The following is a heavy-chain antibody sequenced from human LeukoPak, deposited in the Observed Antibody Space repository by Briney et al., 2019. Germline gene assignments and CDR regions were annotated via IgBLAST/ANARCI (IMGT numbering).Heavy chain of an antibody. CDR2: IIPIFGTA. J-gene: IGHJ4*02. CDR1: GGTFSSYA. Sequence: SVKVSCKASGGTFSSYAISWVRQAPGQGLEWMGGIIPIFGTANYAQKFQGRVTITADESTSTAYMELSSLRSEDAAVYYCARARGLLKAHFDYWGQGTLVTVSS. D-gene: IGHD2-21*01. V-gene: IGHV1-69*01. CDR3: ARARGLLKAHFDY.